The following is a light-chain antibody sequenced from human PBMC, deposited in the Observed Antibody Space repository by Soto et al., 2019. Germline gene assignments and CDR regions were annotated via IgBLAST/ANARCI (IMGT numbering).Light chain of an antibody. Sequence: EIVMTQSPATLSVSPGERASLSCRASQSVSTNLAWYQQKPGQAPRLLIYDASNRATGVPARFSGSGSGTDFTLTVSSLEPEDFALYYCQQRSNWPPEITFGQGTRLEIK. V-gene: IGKV3-11*01. J-gene: IGKJ5*01. CDR2: DAS. CDR3: QQRSNWPPEIT. CDR1: QSVSTN.